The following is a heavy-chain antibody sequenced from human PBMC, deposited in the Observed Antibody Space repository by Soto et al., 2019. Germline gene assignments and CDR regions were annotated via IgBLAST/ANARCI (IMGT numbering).Heavy chain of an antibody. V-gene: IGHV4-31*03. CDR3: ARDHCSGGGDCYSGFDP. J-gene: IGHJ5*02. CDR2: IYYGGST. Sequence: ASETLSLTCTVSGGSVGRGHCYWSWIRQHPGKALEWIGYIYYGGSTYYNPSLKSRVTISLDTSKNQFSLNLTSVTAADTAVYYCARDHCSGGGDCYSGFDPWGPGTLVTVSS. CDR1: GGSVGRGHCY. D-gene: IGHD2-21*02.